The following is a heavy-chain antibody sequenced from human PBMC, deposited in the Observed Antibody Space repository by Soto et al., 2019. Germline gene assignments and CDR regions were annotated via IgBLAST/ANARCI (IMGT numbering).Heavy chain of an antibody. D-gene: IGHD6-19*01. CDR1: GGTFSSYA. V-gene: IGHV1-69*13. CDR3: ARDTAVAAIADAFDI. J-gene: IGHJ3*02. CDR2: IIPIFGTA. Sequence: VKVSCKASGGTFSSYAISWVRQAPGQGLEWMGGIIPIFGTASYAQKFQGRVTITADESTSTAYMELSSLRSEDTAVYYCARDTAVAAIADAFDIWGQGTMVTVSS.